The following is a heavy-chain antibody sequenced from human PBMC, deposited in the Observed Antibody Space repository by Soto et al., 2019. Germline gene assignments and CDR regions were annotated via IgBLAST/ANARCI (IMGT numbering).Heavy chain of an antibody. CDR1: GGSISSYY. V-gene: IGHV4-59*01. D-gene: IGHD6-13*01. J-gene: IGHJ4*02. CDR2: IYYSGST. CDR3: ARFIAAAGTDYFDY. Sequence: SETLSLTCTVSGGSISSYYWSWIRQPPGKGLEWIGYIYYSGSTNYNPSLKSRVTISVDTSKNQFSLKLSSVTAADTAVYYCARFIAAAGTDYFDYWGQGTLVTVSS.